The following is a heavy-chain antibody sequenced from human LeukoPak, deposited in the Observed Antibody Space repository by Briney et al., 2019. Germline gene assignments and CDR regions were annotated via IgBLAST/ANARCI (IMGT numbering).Heavy chain of an antibody. J-gene: IGHJ4*02. D-gene: IGHD3-10*01. CDR2: IDKDGSAI. V-gene: IGHV3-7*01. Sequence: GGSLRLSCAASGFDFSTSWMTWVRQAPGKGLEWVANIDKDGSAIHYVDSVRGRFTISRDNAKNSLYLQMNSLRAEDTAVYYCARDLGIYGSGSYYNFFEANDYWGQGTLVTVSS. CDR1: GFDFSTSW. CDR3: ARDLGIYGSGSYYNFFEANDY.